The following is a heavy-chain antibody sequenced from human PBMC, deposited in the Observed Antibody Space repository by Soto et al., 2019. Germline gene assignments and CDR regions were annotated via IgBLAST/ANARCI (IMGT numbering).Heavy chain of an antibody. Sequence: QVQLQESGPGLVKTSETLSLTCSVSGDSISGGSYYWSWIRRPPGKGLEWIGYIYHSGSTNYKPSLKSRVTISLDTSKNQFSLNLRSVTAADTAVYYCARAVSFGESDSWGQGILVTVSS. V-gene: IGHV4-61*01. CDR1: GDSISGGSYY. CDR2: IYHSGST. CDR3: ARAVSFGESDS. D-gene: IGHD3-10*01. J-gene: IGHJ4*02.